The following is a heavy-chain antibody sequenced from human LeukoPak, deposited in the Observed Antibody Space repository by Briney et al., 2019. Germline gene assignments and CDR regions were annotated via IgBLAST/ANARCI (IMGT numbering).Heavy chain of an antibody. J-gene: IGHJ5*02. Sequence: GASVKVSCKASGYTFTGYYMHWVRQAPGQGLEWMGCINPNSGGTNYAQKFQGRVTMTRDTSISTAYMELSRLRSDDTAVYYCARVYRTTVTPNWFDPWGQGTLVTVSS. V-gene: IGHV1-2*02. CDR2: INPNSGGT. CDR3: ARVYRTTVTPNWFDP. D-gene: IGHD4-17*01. CDR1: GYTFTGYY.